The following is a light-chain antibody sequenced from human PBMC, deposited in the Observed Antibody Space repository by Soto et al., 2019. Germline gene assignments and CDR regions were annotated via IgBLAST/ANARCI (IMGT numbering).Light chain of an antibody. CDR1: RDIHTF. CDR2: AAS. V-gene: IGKV1-27*01. Sequence: DIQMTQSPPSLSASVGDRVTITCRASRDIHTFLAWYQQKPGEVPKLLVYAASTLQSGVPSRFIGRGSGTDFINAISSLQPEDVATYYCHKYNAAPITFGPGTKVDIK. CDR3: HKYNAAPIT. J-gene: IGKJ3*01.